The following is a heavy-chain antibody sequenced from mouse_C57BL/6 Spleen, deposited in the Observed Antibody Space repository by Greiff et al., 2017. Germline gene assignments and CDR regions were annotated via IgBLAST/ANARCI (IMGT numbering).Heavy chain of an antibody. CDR3: AGRYTDYDEKDAMDY. D-gene: IGHD2-4*01. V-gene: IGHV1-50*01. CDR2: IDPSDSYT. J-gene: IGHJ4*01. Sequence: QVQLQQPGAELVKPGASVKLSCKASGYTFTSYWMQWVKQRPGQGLEWIGEIDPSDSYTNYNQKFKGKATLTVDTSSSTAYMQLSSLTSEDSAVYYCAGRYTDYDEKDAMDYWGQGTSVTVSS. CDR1: GYTFTSYW.